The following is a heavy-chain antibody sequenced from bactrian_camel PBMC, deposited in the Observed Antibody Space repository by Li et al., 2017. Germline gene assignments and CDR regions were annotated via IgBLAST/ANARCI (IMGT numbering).Heavy chain of an antibody. Sequence: VQLVESGGGLVQPGGSLNLSCAAIGKTNVLNCMAWFRQVPGKEREGVAYIHSDFSADYADSAKGRFTISQDSARNTLYLQMDSLKPEDTALYYCAASGGRTYCSRAYYFLAPPPEFGIRGQGTQVTVS. J-gene: IGHJ4*01. CDR2: IHSDFSA. D-gene: IGHD2*01. V-gene: IGHV3S53*01. CDR1: GKTNVLNC. CDR3: AASGGRTYCSRAYYFLAPPPEFGI.